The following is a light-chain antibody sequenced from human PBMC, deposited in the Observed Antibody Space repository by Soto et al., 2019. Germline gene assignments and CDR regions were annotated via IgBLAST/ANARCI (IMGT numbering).Light chain of an antibody. CDR2: GTS. J-gene: IGKJ2*01. CDR1: QSVSSTY. CDR3: QQYGSSPQT. V-gene: IGKV3-20*01. Sequence: EIVLTQSPGTLSLSPGERATLSCRASQSVSSTYLAWYQQKPGQPPRLLIYGTSTRATGIPDRFSGSGSGTDFTLIISRLEPEDFAVYYCQQYGSSPQTFGQGTKLEIK.